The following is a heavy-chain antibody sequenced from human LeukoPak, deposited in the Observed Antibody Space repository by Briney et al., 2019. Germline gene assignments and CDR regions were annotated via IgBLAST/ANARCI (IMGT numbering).Heavy chain of an antibody. CDR1: GFTVSSNY. Sequence: GGSLRLSCAASGFTVSSNYMSWVRQAPGKGLEWVSVIYSGGSTYYADSVKGRFTISRGNSKNTLYLQMNSLRAEDTAVYYCARSNDYGDRTFDYWGQGTLVTVSS. J-gene: IGHJ4*02. CDR3: ARSNDYGDRTFDY. CDR2: IYSGGST. D-gene: IGHD4-17*01. V-gene: IGHV3-53*01.